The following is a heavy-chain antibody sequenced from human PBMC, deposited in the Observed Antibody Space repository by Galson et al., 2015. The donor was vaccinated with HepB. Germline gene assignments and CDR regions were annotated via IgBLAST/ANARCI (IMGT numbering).Heavy chain of an antibody. J-gene: IGHJ4*02. CDR2: ISYDGSNK. Sequence: SLRLSCAASGFTFSSYGMHWVRQAPGKGLEWVAVISYDGSNKYYADSVKGRFTISRDNSKNTLYLQMNSLRAEDTAVYYCAKGHESSGWYGDYWGQGTLVTVSS. V-gene: IGHV3-30*18. D-gene: IGHD6-19*01. CDR1: GFTFSSYG. CDR3: AKGHESSGWYGDY.